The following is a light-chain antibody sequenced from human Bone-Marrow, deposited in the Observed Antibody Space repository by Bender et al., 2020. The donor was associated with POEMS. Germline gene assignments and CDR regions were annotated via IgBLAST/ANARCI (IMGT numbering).Light chain of an antibody. Sequence: QSALTQPPSASGSLGQSVTISCTGTSSDVGRYDYVSWYQQYPGKAPKLLIYDVTKRPSGVPDRFSGSKSHNTASLTVSGLQTEDEADYYCSSYAGRPVFGGGTKLTVL. CDR2: DVT. CDR1: SSDVGRYDY. J-gene: IGLJ2*01. CDR3: SSYAGRPV. V-gene: IGLV2-8*01.